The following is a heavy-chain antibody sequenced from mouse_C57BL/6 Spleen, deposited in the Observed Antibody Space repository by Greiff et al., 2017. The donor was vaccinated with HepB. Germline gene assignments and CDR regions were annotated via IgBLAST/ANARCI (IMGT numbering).Heavy chain of an antibody. D-gene: IGHD1-1*01. V-gene: IGHV1-55*01. CDR2: IYPGSGST. Sequence: VQLQQPGAELVKPGASVKMSCKASGYTFTSYWITWVKQRPGQGLEWIGDIYPGSGSTNYNEKFKSKASLTVDTSSSTAYMQLSSLTSEDSAVYYCARGILRYYAMDYWGQGTSVTVSS. CDR1: GYTFTSYW. J-gene: IGHJ4*01. CDR3: ARGILRYYAMDY.